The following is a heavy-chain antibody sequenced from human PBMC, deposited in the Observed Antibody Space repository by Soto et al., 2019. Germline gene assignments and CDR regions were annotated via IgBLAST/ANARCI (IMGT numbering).Heavy chain of an antibody. CDR2: IYSGGST. V-gene: IGHV3-53*01. J-gene: IGHJ4*02. Sequence: HPVGSLRLSCAASGFTVSSNYMSWVRQAPGKGLEWVSVIYSGGSTYYADSVKGRFTISRDNSKNTLYLQMNSLRAEDTAVYYCARVTDSSGYDDYWGQGTLVTVSS. CDR3: ARVTDSSGYDDY. D-gene: IGHD3-22*01. CDR1: GFTVSSNY.